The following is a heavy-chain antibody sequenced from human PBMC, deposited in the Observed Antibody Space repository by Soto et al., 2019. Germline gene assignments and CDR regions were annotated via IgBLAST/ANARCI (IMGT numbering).Heavy chain of an antibody. CDR2: IYYSGST. CDR1: GGSISSGGYY. Sequence: QVQLQESGPGLVKPSQTLSLTCTVSGGSISSGGYYWSWIRQHPGKGLEWIGYIYYSGSTYYNPSLKSRVTIPVDTSKNQFSLKLSSVTAADTAVYYCARERTVTTPAGYFDYWGQGTLVTVSS. D-gene: IGHD4-17*01. CDR3: ARERTVTTPAGYFDY. V-gene: IGHV4-31*03. J-gene: IGHJ4*02.